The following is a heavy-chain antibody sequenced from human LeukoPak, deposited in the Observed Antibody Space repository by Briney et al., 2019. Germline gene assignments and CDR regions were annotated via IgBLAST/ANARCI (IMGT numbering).Heavy chain of an antibody. CDR1: GYTCTSYD. D-gene: IGHD3-22*01. J-gene: IGHJ5*02. CDR3: ARVYYDSSGYYWNNWFDP. Sequence: ASVKVSCKASGYTCTSYDINWVRQATGQGLEWMGWMNPNSGNTGYAQKFQGRVTMTRNTSISTAYMELSSLRSEDTAVYYCARVYYDSSGYYWNNWFDPWGQGTLVTVSS. V-gene: IGHV1-8*01. CDR2: MNPNSGNT.